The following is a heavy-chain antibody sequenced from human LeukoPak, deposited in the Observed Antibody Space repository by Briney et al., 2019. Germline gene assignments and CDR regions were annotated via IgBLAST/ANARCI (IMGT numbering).Heavy chain of an antibody. CDR2: YSSSSSYI. CDR3: ARDLIAADGPSLYYYYGMDV. J-gene: IGHJ6*04. Sequence: GGSLRLSCAASGFTFSIYSMNWVRQAPGKGLEWVSSYSSSSSYIYYADSVKGRFTISRDNAKNSLYLQMNSLRADDKAVYYCARDLIAADGPSLYYYYGMDVWGKGTTVTVSS. V-gene: IGHV3-21*01. D-gene: IGHD6-13*01. CDR1: GFTFSIYS.